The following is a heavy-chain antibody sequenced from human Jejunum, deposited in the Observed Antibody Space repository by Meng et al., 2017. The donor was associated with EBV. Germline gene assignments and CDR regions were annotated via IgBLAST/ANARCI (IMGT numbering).Heavy chain of an antibody. D-gene: IGHD3-10*01. V-gene: IGHV1-2*04. Sequence: HVRLVQSGAYAKNPCASVQVSCNAAVYTFPDYYILSVRQAAGQRIEWLEWINRNSRVTNFAQKFQGLVSMTRDTYISTVYLDLRRLRSDDTAVYSCMRGADIGHYGLGNHDYWGQGTLVTVSS. CDR3: MRGADIGHYGLGNHDY. J-gene: IGHJ4*02. CDR2: INRNSRVT. CDR1: VYTFPDYY.